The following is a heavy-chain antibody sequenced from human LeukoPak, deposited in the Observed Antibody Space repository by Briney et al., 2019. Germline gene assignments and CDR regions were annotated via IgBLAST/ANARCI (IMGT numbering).Heavy chain of an antibody. CDR2: IYYSGST. D-gene: IGHD3-3*01. CDR3: ARGLRFLEWLPAGAFDI. V-gene: IGHV4-34*01. Sequence: SETLSLTCAVYGGSFSGYYWSWIRQPPGKGLEWIGSIYYSGSTYYNPSLKSRVTISVDTSKNQFSLKLSSVTAADTAVYYCARGLRFLEWLPAGAFDIWGQGTMVTVSS. J-gene: IGHJ3*02. CDR1: GGSFSGYY.